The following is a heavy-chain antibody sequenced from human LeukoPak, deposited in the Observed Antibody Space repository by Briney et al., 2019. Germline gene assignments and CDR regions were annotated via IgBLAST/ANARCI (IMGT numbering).Heavy chain of an antibody. CDR2: IRYDGSNK. Sequence: QSGGSLRLSCAASGFTFNNYGMHWVRQAPGKGLEWVAFIRYDGSNKYYADSVKGRFTISRDNSKNTLYAQMNSLRAEDTAVYYCAKDADIVVSSYFDYWGQGTLVTVSS. CDR3: AKDADIVVSSYFDY. D-gene: IGHD2-2*01. J-gene: IGHJ4*02. CDR1: GFTFNNYG. V-gene: IGHV3-30*02.